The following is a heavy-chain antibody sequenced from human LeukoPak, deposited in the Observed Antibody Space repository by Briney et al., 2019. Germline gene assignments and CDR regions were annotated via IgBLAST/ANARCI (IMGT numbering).Heavy chain of an antibody. CDR1: GGSITGHH. Sequence: ASETLSLTCTVSGGSITGHHWTWIRQPPGTGLEWIGYFYDSGDFNYNPSLKSRVTISMDMSNNQFSLRMSSVTAADTAVYYCARCPEYSSGYIYFDYWGQGTLVTVSS. CDR2: FYDSGDF. D-gene: IGHD3-22*01. CDR3: ARCPEYSSGYIYFDY. J-gene: IGHJ4*02. V-gene: IGHV4-59*08.